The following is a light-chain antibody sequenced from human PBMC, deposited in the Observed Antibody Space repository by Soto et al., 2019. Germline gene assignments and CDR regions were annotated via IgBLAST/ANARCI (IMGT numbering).Light chain of an antibody. Sequence: EIVLAQSPATLSLSPVERGTLXGRASQSVSSYLAWYQQKPGQAPRLLIYDASNRATGIPARFSGSGSGTDFTLTISSLEPEDFAVYYCQQRSNWPPWLTFGGGTKVDIK. CDR1: QSVSSY. CDR2: DAS. V-gene: IGKV3-11*01. CDR3: QQRSNWPPWLT. J-gene: IGKJ4*01.